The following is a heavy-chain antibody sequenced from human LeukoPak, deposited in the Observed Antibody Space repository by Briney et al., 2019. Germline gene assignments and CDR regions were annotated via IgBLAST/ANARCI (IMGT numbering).Heavy chain of an antibody. CDR2: ISAYNGNT. J-gene: IGHJ4*02. Sequence: GASVKVSCKASGYTFTNYAFSWVRQAPGQGLEWMGWISAYNGNTNYAQKLQGRVTMTTDTSTSTAYMELRSLRSDDTAVYYCARDRYYYGSGKPRLIDYWGQGTLVTVSS. CDR3: ARDRYYYGSGKPRLIDY. D-gene: IGHD3-10*01. V-gene: IGHV1-18*01. CDR1: GYTFTNYA.